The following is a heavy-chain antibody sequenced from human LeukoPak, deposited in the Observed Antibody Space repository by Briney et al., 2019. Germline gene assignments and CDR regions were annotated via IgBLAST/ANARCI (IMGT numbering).Heavy chain of an antibody. CDR2: MHPGNGNT. CDR3: AREGSYCVGGDCYSFDF. D-gene: IGHD2-21*02. CDR1: GYRFISNF. J-gene: IGHJ4*02. V-gene: IGHV1-2*02. Sequence: ASVKVSCKASGYRFISNFIQWVRQAPGLGPEWMGWMHPGNGNTRYAEKFQGRVTMTRDTSINTAYMDLSSLRSDDTAVYYCAREGSYCVGGDCYSFDFWGQGTLITVSS.